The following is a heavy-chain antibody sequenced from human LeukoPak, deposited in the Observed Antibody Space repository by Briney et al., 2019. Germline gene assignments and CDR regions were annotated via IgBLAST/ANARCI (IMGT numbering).Heavy chain of an antibody. Sequence: ASVKVSCKASGYTFTSYGISWVRQAPGQGLEWMGWISAYNGNTNYAQKLQGRVTMTTDTSTSTAYMELRSLRSDDTAVYYCAREMFLEWLPTVYYYMDVWGKGTTVTVSS. D-gene: IGHD3-3*01. CDR1: GYTFTSYG. CDR2: ISAYNGNT. V-gene: IGHV1-18*01. J-gene: IGHJ6*03. CDR3: AREMFLEWLPTVYYYMDV.